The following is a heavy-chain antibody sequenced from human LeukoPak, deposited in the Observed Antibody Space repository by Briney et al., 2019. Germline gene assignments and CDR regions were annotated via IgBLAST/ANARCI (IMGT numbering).Heavy chain of an antibody. D-gene: IGHD2-8*01. CDR2: INHSGST. CDR3: ASSNLEYALDD. CDR1: GGSFSGYY. Sequence: PSETLSLTCAVYGGSFSGYYWSWIRQPPGKGLEWIGEINHSGSTNYNPSLKSRVTISVDTSKNQFSLKLSSVTAADTAVYYCASSNLEYALDDWGQGTLVTVSS. J-gene: IGHJ4*02. V-gene: IGHV4-34*01.